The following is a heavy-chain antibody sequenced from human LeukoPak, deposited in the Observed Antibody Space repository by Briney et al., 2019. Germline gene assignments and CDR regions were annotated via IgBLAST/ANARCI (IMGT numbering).Heavy chain of an antibody. Sequence: PSETLSLTCAVYGGSFSGYYWSWIRQPPGKGLEWIGEINHSGSTNYNPSLKSRVTISVDTSKNQFSLKLSSVTAADTAVYYCAILRIITMIVVVRSLPPWGQGTLVTVSS. CDR3: AILRIITMIVVVRSLPP. CDR1: GGSFSGYY. D-gene: IGHD3-22*01. J-gene: IGHJ5*02. V-gene: IGHV4-34*01. CDR2: INHSGST.